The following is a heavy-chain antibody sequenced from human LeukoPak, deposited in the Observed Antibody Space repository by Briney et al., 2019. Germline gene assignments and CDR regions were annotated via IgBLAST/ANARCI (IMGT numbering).Heavy chain of an antibody. J-gene: IGHJ5*02. D-gene: IGHD6-13*01. Sequence: SETLSLTCAVYGGSFSGYYWSWIRQPPGKGLEWIGEINHSGSTNYNPSLKSRVTISVDTSRNQFSLKLSSVTAADTAVYYCAREVPTSSSWYWFDPWGQGTLVTVSS. CDR2: INHSGST. V-gene: IGHV4-34*01. CDR3: AREVPTSSSWYWFDP. CDR1: GGSFSGYY.